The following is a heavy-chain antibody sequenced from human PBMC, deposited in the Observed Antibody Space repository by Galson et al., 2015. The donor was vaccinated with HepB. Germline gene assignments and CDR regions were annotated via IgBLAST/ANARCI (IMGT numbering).Heavy chain of an antibody. D-gene: IGHD1-1*01. CDR3: ASGQELAALGY. J-gene: IGHJ4*02. V-gene: IGHV7-4-1*02. CDR2: INTNTGNP. CDR1: GYTFTTYA. Sequence: SVKVSCKASGYTFTTYAMNWVRQAPGQGLVWMGWINTNTGNPTYAQDFTGRFVFSLDTSVSTAYLHINSLKAEDTARYYCASGQELAALGYWGQGNQVTVSS.